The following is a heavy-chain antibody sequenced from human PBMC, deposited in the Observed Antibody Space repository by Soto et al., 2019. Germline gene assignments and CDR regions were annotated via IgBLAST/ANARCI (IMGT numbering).Heavy chain of an antibody. CDR3: AREQGSSSGLGDY. CDR2: INPNSGGT. V-gene: IGHV1-2*02. CDR1: GYTFTGYY. Sequence: ASVKVSCKASGYTFTGYYMHWVRQAPGQGLEWMGWINPNSGGTNYAQKFQGRVTMTRDTSISTAYMELSRLRSDDTAVYYCAREQGSSSGLGDYWGQGTLVTVSS. D-gene: IGHD6-6*01. J-gene: IGHJ4*02.